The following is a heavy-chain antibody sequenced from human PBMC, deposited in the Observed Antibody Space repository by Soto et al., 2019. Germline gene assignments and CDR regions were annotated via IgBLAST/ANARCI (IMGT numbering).Heavy chain of an antibody. V-gene: IGHV3-30*18. J-gene: IGHJ6*02. CDR3: AKSFGGSGWYLGGYGMDV. CDR1: GFTFSSYG. D-gene: IGHD6-19*01. CDR2: ISYDGSNK. Sequence: QVQLVESGGGVVQPGRSLRLSCAASGFTFSSYGMHWVRQAPGKGLAWVAVISYDGSNKYYADSVKGRFTISRDNSKNTLYLQMNSLRAEDTAVYYCAKSFGGSGWYLGGYGMDVWGQGTTVTVSS.